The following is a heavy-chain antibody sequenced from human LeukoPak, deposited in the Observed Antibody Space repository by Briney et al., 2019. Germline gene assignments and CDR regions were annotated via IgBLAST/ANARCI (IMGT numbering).Heavy chain of an antibody. V-gene: IGHV3-23*01. CDR1: GFTFSSYA. D-gene: IGHD2-2*02. J-gene: IGHJ4*02. CDR3: ATGGGIVVVPAAIPSHY. Sequence: GGSLRLSCAASGFTFSSYAMSWVRQAPGKGLEWVSAISGGGGSTYYADSVKGRFTISRDNSKNTLYLQMNSLRAEDTAVYYCATGGGIVVVPAAIPSHYWGQGTLVTVSS. CDR2: ISGGGGST.